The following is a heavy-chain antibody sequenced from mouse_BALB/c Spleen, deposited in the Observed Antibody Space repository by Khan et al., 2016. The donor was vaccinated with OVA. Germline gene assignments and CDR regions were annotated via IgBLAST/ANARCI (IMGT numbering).Heavy chain of an antibody. CDR2: INTYTGEP. CDR3: ARNYGYAY. V-gene: IGHV9-3-1*01. CDR1: GYTFTNYG. D-gene: IGHD1-2*01. Sequence: QIQLVQSGPELKKPGETVKLSCKASGYTFTNYGMNWVKQAPGKGLKWMGWINTYTGEPTYADDFKGRFSFSLETSASTAYLQITQLKNEDTATYFCARNYGYAYWGQGTLVTVSA. J-gene: IGHJ3*01.